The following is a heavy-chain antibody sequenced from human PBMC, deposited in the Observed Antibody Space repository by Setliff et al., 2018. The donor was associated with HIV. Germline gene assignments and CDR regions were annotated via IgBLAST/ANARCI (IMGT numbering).Heavy chain of an antibody. CDR2: IWYDGSNK. D-gene: IGHD6-19*01. V-gene: IGHV3-30*02. Sequence: PGGSLRLSCGASGFTFITHAMHWVRQAPGKALEWVAYIWYDGSNKYYADSVKGRFAISRDNSKNTLYLQMISLRVEDTALYYCAKVTSSGRWNSDLDSWGQGTLVTVSS. CDR3: AKVTSSGRWNSDLDS. J-gene: IGHJ4*02. CDR1: GFTFITHA.